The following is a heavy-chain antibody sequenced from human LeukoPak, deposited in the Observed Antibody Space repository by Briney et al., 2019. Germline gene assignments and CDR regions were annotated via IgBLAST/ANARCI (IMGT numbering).Heavy chain of an antibody. V-gene: IGHV3-30*18. CDR3: VKDEVLWFRELGEPINFAY. Sequence: PGGSLRLSCAASGFTFSSYGMHSVRQAPGRGPEWVAVISYDGTNKYYADSVKGRFTISRDNSKNTLYLQMNSLRAEDTAVYYCVKDEVLWFRELGEPINFAYWGQGTLVTVSS. CDR2: ISYDGTNK. CDR1: GFTFSSYG. D-gene: IGHD3-10*01. J-gene: IGHJ4*02.